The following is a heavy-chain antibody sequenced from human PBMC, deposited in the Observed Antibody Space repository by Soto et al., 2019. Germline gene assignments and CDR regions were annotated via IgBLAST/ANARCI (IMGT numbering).Heavy chain of an antibody. CDR2: IDPSDSYT. CDR3: ARLPRANCNYVNYYYGMDV. CDR1: GYSFTSYW. D-gene: IGHD1-7*01. V-gene: IGHV5-10-1*01. Sequence: GESLKISCKGSGYSFTSYWISWVRQMPGKGLEWMGRIDPSDSYTNYSPSFQGHVTISADKCISTAYLQWSSLKASDTAMYYCARLPRANCNYVNYYYGMDVWGQGTTVTASS. J-gene: IGHJ6*02.